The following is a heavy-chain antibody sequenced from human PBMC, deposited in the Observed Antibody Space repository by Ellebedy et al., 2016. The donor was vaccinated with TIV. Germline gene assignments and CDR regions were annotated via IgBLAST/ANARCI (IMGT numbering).Heavy chain of an antibody. V-gene: IGHV3-7*01. Sequence: GESLKISCAASGFSFRSYWMSWVRQAPGKGLEWVANIYQDGSDQYSVDSVRGRFTISRDNANNVLFPQMNSLRVEDTAIYYCARRGSYGDYAVQVNSCFDRWGQGTLVTVSS. CDR2: IYQDGSDQ. D-gene: IGHD3-16*01. CDR3: ARRGSYGDYAVQVNSCFDR. J-gene: IGHJ5*02. CDR1: GFSFRSYW.